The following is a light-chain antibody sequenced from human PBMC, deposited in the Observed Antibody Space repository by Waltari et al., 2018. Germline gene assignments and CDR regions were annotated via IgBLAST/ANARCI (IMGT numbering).Light chain of an antibody. CDR1: KLGDKY. CDR2: QDV. J-gene: IGLJ1*01. Sequence: ELTQPPSLSVSLGQTATITCSGDKLGDKYASWYQQKPGRSPVLVIYQDVKRPSGIPERFSGSNAGDTATLTITETQSLDEADYYCQAWDSGTYYVFGSGTKVTVL. V-gene: IGLV3-1*01. CDR3: QAWDSGTYYV.